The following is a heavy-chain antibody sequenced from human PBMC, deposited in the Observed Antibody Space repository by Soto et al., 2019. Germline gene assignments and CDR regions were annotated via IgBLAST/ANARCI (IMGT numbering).Heavy chain of an antibody. CDR3: ARGPDGDYDVGSLDL. D-gene: IGHD2-21*01. V-gene: IGHV3-30*04. CDR1: VFTFNNFA. Sequence: VGSLRLSCASSVFTFNNFAMHCVRHSPGKELDWVGFISYDGSRKFYTDSVKGRVTISRDNSKDTLYLHMNSLRAEDTALYFCARGPDGDYDVGSLDLGGQGTQVTVS. CDR2: ISYDGSRK. J-gene: IGHJ5*02.